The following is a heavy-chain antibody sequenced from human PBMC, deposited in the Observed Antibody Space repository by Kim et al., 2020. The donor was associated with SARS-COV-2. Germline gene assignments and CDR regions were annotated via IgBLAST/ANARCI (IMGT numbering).Heavy chain of an antibody. J-gene: IGHJ4*02. V-gene: IGHV1-69*13. Sequence: SVKVSCKASGGTFSSYAISWVRQAPGQGLEWMGGIIPIFGTANYAQKFQGRVTITADESTSTAYMELSSLRSEDTAVYYCAREAGSGYVAFDYWGQGTLVTVSS. D-gene: IGHD5-12*01. CDR3: AREAGSGYVAFDY. CDR1: GGTFSSYA. CDR2: IIPIFGTA.